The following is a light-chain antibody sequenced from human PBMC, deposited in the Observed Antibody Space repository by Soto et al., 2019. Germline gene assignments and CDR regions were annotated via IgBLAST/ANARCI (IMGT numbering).Light chain of an antibody. Sequence: VTTQSPATLSVSPGERATLSCRASQNVAGDLAWYQQKPGQAPRLLIYRTSTRATGIPARFSGSGSGTEFTLTISSRQTEDFAVYYCQEYNGRSSFGQGTKVEMK. J-gene: IGKJ1*01. CDR1: QNVAGD. CDR3: QEYNGRSS. CDR2: RTS. V-gene: IGKV3-15*01.